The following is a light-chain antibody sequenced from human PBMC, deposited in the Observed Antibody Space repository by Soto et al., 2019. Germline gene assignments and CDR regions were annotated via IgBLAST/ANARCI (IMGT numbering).Light chain of an antibody. CDR2: AAS. Sequence: DIQLTQSPSSVSASVGGRVPITCRASQTINTYVNWYQQKPGKAPKLLIYAASTLQSGVTSRFSGSGSGTDFTLTISSLQPEDFATYYCQQSYSTRLTFGGGTKVAIK. CDR1: QTINTY. V-gene: IGKV1-39*01. CDR3: QQSYSTRLT. J-gene: IGKJ4*01.